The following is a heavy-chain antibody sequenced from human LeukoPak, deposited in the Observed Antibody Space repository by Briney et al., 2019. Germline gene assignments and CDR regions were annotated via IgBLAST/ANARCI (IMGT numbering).Heavy chain of an antibody. D-gene: IGHD4-11*01. Sequence: GGSLRLSCSASGFTFSTSTMHWVRQAPGKGLEYVSAISSNGGSTYYADSVKGRFTISRDNSKSTMYLQMSSLRADDTALYYCVYRLSFDSWGQGTLVTVSS. CDR1: GFTFSTST. CDR2: ISSNGGST. V-gene: IGHV3-64D*06. J-gene: IGHJ4*02. CDR3: VYRLSFDS.